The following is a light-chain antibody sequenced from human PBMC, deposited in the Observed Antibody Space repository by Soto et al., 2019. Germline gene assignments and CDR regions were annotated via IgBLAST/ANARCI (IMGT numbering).Light chain of an antibody. J-gene: IGKJ2*01. CDR2: AAS. Sequence: DIQMTQSPSSLSASVGDRVTITCRASQSISSYLNWYQQKPGKAPKVLIYAASSFQSGVPSRFSGSGSGTDFTLTISSLLPEDFATYYCQQSYSIPYTFGQGTKLEIK. V-gene: IGKV1-39*01. CDR1: QSISSY. CDR3: QQSYSIPYT.